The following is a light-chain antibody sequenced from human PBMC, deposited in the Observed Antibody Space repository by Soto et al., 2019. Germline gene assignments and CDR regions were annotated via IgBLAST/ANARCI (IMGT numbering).Light chain of an antibody. CDR3: QQRAIWVT. Sequence: ESVLTQSPATLSSSPGERATLSCRASQSISNYLAWFQQKPGQPPRLLIYDASIRATGIPARFSGSGSETDFTLTIRSLEPEDSAVYYCQQRAIWVTFGQGTRLEIK. CDR2: DAS. CDR1: QSISNY. V-gene: IGKV3-11*01. J-gene: IGKJ5*01.